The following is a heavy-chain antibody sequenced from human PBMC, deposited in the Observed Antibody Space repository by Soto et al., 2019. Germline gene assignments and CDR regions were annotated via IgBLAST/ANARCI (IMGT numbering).Heavy chain of an antibody. CDR3: ARRYGSCFDY. CDR1: GGNIGDYD. D-gene: IGHD6-6*01. Sequence: SQPLSLTSSVSGGNIGDYDWSRIRQPPGKGLEWIGYIYYSGSTNYNPSLKSRVTISVDTSKNQFSLKLSSVTAAVTAVYYGARRYGSCFDYWGQGTLVTVSS. CDR2: IYYSGST. J-gene: IGHJ4*02. V-gene: IGHV4-59*08.